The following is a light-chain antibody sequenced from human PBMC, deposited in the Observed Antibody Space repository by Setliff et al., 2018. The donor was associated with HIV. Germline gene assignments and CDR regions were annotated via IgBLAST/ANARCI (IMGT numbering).Light chain of an antibody. Sequence: LTQPASVSGSPGQSITLSCTGTTSDIGAYTYVSWYRQHPGKAPQLIIYDVDKRPSGVSHRFSGSMSGNTASLTISGLQAEDEADYFCSSYINTFIFGGGTKVTVL. CDR2: DVD. CDR1: TSDIGAYTY. CDR3: SSYINTFI. J-gene: IGLJ1*01. V-gene: IGLV2-14*03.